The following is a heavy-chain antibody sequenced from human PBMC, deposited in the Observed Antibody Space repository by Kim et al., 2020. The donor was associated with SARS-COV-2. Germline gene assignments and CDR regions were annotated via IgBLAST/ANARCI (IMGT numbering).Heavy chain of an antibody. CDR3: ARDRGDLATIFGVVIIPGGAFDI. Sequence: ASVKVSCKASGYTFTSYAMNWVRQAPGQGLEWMGWINTNTGKPTYAQGFTGRFVFSLDTSVSTAYLQISSLKAEDTAVYYCARDRGDLATIFGVVIIPGGAFDIWGQGTMVTVSS. J-gene: IGHJ3*02. CDR1: GYTFTSYA. D-gene: IGHD3-3*01. CDR2: INTNTGKP. V-gene: IGHV7-4-1*02.